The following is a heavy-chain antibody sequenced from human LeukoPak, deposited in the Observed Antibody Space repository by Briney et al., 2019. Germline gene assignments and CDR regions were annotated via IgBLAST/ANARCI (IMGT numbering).Heavy chain of an antibody. CDR3: ARETSQKGAHYMDV. V-gene: IGHV4-39*07. CDR2: LLYSGTT. D-gene: IGHD3-16*01. Sequence: SETLSLTCTVSGDSIGSDSFHWDWIRQPPGKGLEWIGTLLYSGTTYYSPSLKSRLTISVDTSKNQFSLKLSSVTAADTAVYYCARETSQKGAHYMDVWGKGTTVTISS. CDR1: GDSIGSDSFH. J-gene: IGHJ6*03.